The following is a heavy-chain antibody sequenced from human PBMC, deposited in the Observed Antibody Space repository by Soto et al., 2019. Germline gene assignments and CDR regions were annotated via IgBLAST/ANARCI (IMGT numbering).Heavy chain of an antibody. CDR1: GGTFSSYA. D-gene: IGHD2-15*01. CDR3: ARDAGYCSGGSCVDFDY. V-gene: IGHV1-69*13. CDR2: IIPIFGTA. Sequence: SVKVSCKASGGTFSSYAISWVRQAPGQGLEWMGGIIPIFGTANYAQKFQGRVTITADESTSTAYMELNSLRAEDTAVYYCARDAGYCSGGSCVDFDYWGQGTLVTVSS. J-gene: IGHJ4*02.